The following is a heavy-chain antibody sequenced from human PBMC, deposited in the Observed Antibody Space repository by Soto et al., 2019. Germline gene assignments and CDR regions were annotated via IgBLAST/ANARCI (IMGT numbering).Heavy chain of an antibody. CDR3: ARVDYYGSGRNHYYYYGMDV. V-gene: IGHV4-31*03. J-gene: IGHJ6*02. CDR1: GGSISSGGYY. CDR2: IYYSGST. Sequence: SETLSLTCTVSGGSISSGGYYWGWIRQHPGKGLEWIGYIYYSGSTYYNPSLKSRVTISVDTSKNQFSLKLSSVTAADTAVYYCARVDYYGSGRNHYYYYGMDVWGQGTTVTVSS. D-gene: IGHD3-10*01.